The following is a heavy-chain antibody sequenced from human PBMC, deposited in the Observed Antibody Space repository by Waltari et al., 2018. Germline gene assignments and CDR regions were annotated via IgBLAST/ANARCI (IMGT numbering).Heavy chain of an antibody. Sequence: QVQLQESGPGLVKPSETLSLTCTVSGYSISSGYYWGWIRQPPGKGLEWIETSNPRGITYYNPSLKSRVTISVDTSKNQFSLKLSSVTAADTAVYYCARDSAISYDSSGYFHWGQGTLVTVSS. CDR2: SNPRGIT. D-gene: IGHD3-22*01. V-gene: IGHV4-38-2*02. CDR1: GYSISSGYY. CDR3: ARDSAISYDSSGYFH. J-gene: IGHJ4*02.